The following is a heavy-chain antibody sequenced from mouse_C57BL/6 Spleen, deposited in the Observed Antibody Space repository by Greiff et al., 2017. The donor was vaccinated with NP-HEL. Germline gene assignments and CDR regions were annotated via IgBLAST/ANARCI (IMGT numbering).Heavy chain of an antibody. CDR1: GFTFSDYG. Sequence: VQLKESGGGLVKPGGSLKLSCAASGFTFSDYGMHWVRQAPEKGLEWVAYISSGSSTIYYADTVKGRFTISRDNAKNTLFLQMTSLRSEDTAMYYCARGDYYGIAMDYWGQGTSVTGSS. D-gene: IGHD1-1*01. J-gene: IGHJ4*01. V-gene: IGHV5-17*01. CDR2: ISSGSSTI. CDR3: ARGDYYGIAMDY.